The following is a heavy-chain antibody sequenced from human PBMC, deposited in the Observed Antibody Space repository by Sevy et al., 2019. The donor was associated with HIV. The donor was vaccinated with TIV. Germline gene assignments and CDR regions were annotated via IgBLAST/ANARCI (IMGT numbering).Heavy chain of an antibody. CDR3: ARVPICSGGSCYTETWIQLWGEFDY. CDR1: GYTFTSYG. V-gene: IGHV1-18*01. Sequence: SVKVSCKASGYTFTSYGISWVRQAPGQGLEWMGWISAYNGNTNYAQKLQGRVTMTTDTSTSTAYMELRSLRSDDTAVYYCARVPICSGGSCYTETWIQLWGEFDYWGQGTLVTVSS. J-gene: IGHJ4*02. D-gene: IGHD2-15*01. CDR2: ISAYNGNT.